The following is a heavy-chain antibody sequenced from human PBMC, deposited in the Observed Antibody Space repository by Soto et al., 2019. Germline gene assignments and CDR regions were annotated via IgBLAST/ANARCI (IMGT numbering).Heavy chain of an antibody. J-gene: IGHJ4*02. V-gene: IGHV4-59*01. Sequence: PSETLSLTCSVSGGVFNNYYWSWIRQPPGKGMAWNGYIFYSGTTSYNPSLTRRVTISVDTSKNQFSLSLTSVNAADNAVYFCASRDSSGYFDYWGQGILVTVSS. CDR2: IFYSGTT. CDR3: ASRDSSGYFDY. D-gene: IGHD3-22*01. CDR1: GGVFNNYY.